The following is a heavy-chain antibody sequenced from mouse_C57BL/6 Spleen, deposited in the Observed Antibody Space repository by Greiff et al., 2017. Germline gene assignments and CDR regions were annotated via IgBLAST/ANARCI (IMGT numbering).Heavy chain of an antibody. Sequence: QVQLQQSGPELVKPGASVKISCKASGYAFSSSWMNWVKQRPGKGLEWIGRIYPGDGDTNYNGKFKGKATLTADKSSSTAYMQLSSLTSEDSAVYFCGRSARFYAMDYWGQGTSVTVSS. CDR2: IYPGDGDT. D-gene: IGHD3-1*01. CDR3: GRSARFYAMDY. J-gene: IGHJ4*01. CDR1: GYAFSSSW. V-gene: IGHV1-82*01.